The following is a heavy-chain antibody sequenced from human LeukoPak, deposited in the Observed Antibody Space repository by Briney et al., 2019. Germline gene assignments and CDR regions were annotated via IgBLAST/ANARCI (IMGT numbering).Heavy chain of an antibody. J-gene: IGHJ4*02. D-gene: IGHD3-22*01. CDR2: INHSGST. CDR3: AREYYYDSSGDYYFDY. Sequence: SETLSLTCAVYGGSFSGYYWSWIRQPPGKGLEWIGEINHSGSTNYNPSLKSRVTISVDTSKNQFSLKLSSVTAADTAVYYCAREYYYDSSGDYYFDYWGQGTLVTVSS. V-gene: IGHV4-34*01. CDR1: GGSFSGYY.